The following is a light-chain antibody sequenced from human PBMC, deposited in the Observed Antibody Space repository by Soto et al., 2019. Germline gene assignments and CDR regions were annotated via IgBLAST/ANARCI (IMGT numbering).Light chain of an antibody. Sequence: QSVLTQPPSVSGAPGQRVTISCTGSSSNIGPTYDVHWYQQLPGTAPKLLIYANTNRPSGVPDRFSGSKSGTSASLAITGLQAEDEADYFCQSYDSSLSGYVFGTWTKVTVL. V-gene: IGLV1-40*01. CDR1: SSNIGPTYD. CDR3: QSYDSSLSGYV. J-gene: IGLJ1*01. CDR2: ANT.